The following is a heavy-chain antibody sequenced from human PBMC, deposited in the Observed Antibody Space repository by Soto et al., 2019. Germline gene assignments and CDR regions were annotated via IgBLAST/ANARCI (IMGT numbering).Heavy chain of an antibody. D-gene: IGHD3-10*01. J-gene: IGHJ6*02. V-gene: IGHV1-58*02. CDR3: AADWFGDQNYYYGMDV. CDR2: IVVGSGNT. CDR1: GFTFTSSA. Sequence: SVKVSCKASGFTFTSSAMQWVRQARGQRLERIGWIVVGSGNTNYAQKFQERATITRDMSTSTAYMELSSLRSEDTAVYYCAADWFGDQNYYYGMDVWGQGTTVTVSS.